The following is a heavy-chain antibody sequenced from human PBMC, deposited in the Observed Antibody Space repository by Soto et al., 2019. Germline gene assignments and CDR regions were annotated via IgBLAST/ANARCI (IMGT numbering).Heavy chain of an antibody. Sequence: ASVKVSCKASGYTFTSYGISWVRQAPGQGLEWMGWISAYNGNTNYAQKLQGRVTMTTDTSTSTAYMELRSLRSDDTAVYYCARAKYDFWSGYRKYYFDYWGQGTLVTVSS. D-gene: IGHD3-3*01. J-gene: IGHJ4*02. V-gene: IGHV1-18*01. CDR1: GYTFTSYG. CDR2: ISAYNGNT. CDR3: ARAKYDFWSGYRKYYFDY.